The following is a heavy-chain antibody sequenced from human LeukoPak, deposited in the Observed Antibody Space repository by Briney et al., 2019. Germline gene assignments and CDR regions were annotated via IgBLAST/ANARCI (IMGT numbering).Heavy chain of an antibody. CDR2: IYTSGNT. CDR1: GGSMSSGSYY. Sequence: SETLSLTCTVSGGSMSSGSYYWSWIRQPAGKGLEWIGRIYTSGNTNYNPSLKSRVTISVDTSKNQFSLKLSSVTAADTAVYYCAKEKLEYHYFDNWGQGTLVTVSS. CDR3: AKEKLEYHYFDN. D-gene: IGHD3-3*01. J-gene: IGHJ4*02. V-gene: IGHV4-61*02.